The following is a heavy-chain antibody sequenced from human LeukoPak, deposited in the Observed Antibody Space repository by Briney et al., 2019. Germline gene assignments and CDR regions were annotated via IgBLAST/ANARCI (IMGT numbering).Heavy chain of an antibody. CDR1: GGSISSGGYC. J-gene: IGHJ4*02. Sequence: PSQTLSLTCTVSGGSISSGGYCWSWICQPPGKGLEWLGYIYSDGSTNYNPSLKSRLTISVDTSKNQFSLKLSSVIAADTAVYYCARLLSSGRSDYWGQGTLVTVSS. CDR2: IYSDGST. V-gene: IGHV4-61*08. CDR3: ARLLSSGRSDY. D-gene: IGHD3-22*01.